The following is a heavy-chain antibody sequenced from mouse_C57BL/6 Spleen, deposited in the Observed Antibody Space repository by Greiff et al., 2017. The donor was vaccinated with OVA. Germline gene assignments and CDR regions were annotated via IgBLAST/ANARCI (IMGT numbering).Heavy chain of an antibody. D-gene: IGHD2-4*01. Sequence: EVHLVESGGGLVQPGGSLKLSCAASGFTFSDYGMAWVRQAPRKGPEGVAFISNLAYSIYYADTVTGRFTISRENAKNTLYLEMSSLRSEDTAMYYCARRGDDYDVAMDYWGQGTSVTVSS. CDR3: ARRGDDYDVAMDY. V-gene: IGHV5-15*01. CDR2: ISNLAYSI. CDR1: GFTFSDYG. J-gene: IGHJ4*01.